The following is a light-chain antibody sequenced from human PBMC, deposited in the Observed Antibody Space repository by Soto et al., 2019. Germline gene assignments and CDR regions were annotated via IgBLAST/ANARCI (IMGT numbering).Light chain of an antibody. V-gene: IGLV2-14*01. CDR3: SSYTSSSTLYV. CDR2: EVG. Sequence: LTQPASVSGSPGQSITISCTGTSSDIGAYNYVSWYQQHPGKAPKLMIYEVGNRPSGLSNRFSGSKSGNTASLTISGLQAEDEADYFCSSYTSSSTLYVFGTGTKVTVL. J-gene: IGLJ1*01. CDR1: SSDIGAYNY.